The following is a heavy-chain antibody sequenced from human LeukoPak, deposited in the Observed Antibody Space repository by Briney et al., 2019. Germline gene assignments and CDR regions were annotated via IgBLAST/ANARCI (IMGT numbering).Heavy chain of an antibody. CDR3: ARPPSYLGYCSSTSCPFDY. J-gene: IGHJ4*02. D-gene: IGHD2-2*01. CDR2: ISGSGGST. CDR1: GFTFSSYA. V-gene: IGHV3-23*01. Sequence: PGGSLRLSCAASGFTFSSYAMSWVRQAPGKGLEWVSAISGSGGSTYYADSVKGRFTISRDNSKNTLYLQMNSLRAEDTAVYYCARPPSYLGYCSSTSCPFDYWGQGTLVIVSS.